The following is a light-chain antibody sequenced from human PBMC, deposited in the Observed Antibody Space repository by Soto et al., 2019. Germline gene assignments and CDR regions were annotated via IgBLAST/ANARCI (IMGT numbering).Light chain of an antibody. CDR3: CLYIGATTYV. CDR1: NSDIGGYNS. CDR2: GVT. V-gene: IGLV2-14*01. J-gene: IGLJ1*01. Sequence: QSALTQPASVSGSPGQSITISCTGSNSDIGGYNSVSWYQQHPGKAPKLLIFGVTNRPSGVSDRFSGSKSGNTASLTISALQAEDEADYYCCLYIGATTYVFGTGTKLTVL.